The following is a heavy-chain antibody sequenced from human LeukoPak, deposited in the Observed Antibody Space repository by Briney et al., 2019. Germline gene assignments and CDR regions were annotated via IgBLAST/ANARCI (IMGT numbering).Heavy chain of an antibody. CDR3: ARRGEGAMVTDFDY. Sequence: SETLSLTCTVSGGSISSSSYYWGWIRQPPGKGLEWIGSIYYSGSTYYNPSLKSRVTISVDASKNQFSLKLSSVTAADTAVYYCARRGEGAMVTDFDYWGQGTLVTVSS. J-gene: IGHJ4*02. D-gene: IGHD5-18*01. CDR1: GGSISSSSYY. V-gene: IGHV4-39*01. CDR2: IYYSGST.